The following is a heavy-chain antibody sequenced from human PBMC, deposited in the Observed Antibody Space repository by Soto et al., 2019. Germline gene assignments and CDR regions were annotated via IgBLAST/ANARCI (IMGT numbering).Heavy chain of an antibody. D-gene: IGHD6-19*01. CDR2: IYHSGST. V-gene: IGHV4-4*02. Sequence: SETLSLTCALSGRSISSSNWWSWVRQPPGKGLEWIGEIYHSGSTNYNPSLKSRVTMSVDKSKNQFSLKLSSVTAADTAVYYCARDKGSGWTSGWGQGTLVTVSS. J-gene: IGHJ4*02. CDR1: GRSISSSNW. CDR3: ARDKGSGWTSG.